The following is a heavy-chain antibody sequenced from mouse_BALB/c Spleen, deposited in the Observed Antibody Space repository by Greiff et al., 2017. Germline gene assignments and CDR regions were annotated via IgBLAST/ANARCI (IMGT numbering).Heavy chain of an antibody. CDR1: GYSITSGYY. J-gene: IGHJ4*01. CDR2: ISYDGSN. V-gene: IGHV3-6*02. Sequence: EVKVEESGPGLVKPSQSLSLTCSVTGYSITSGYYWNWIRQFPGNKLEWMGYISYDGSNNYNPSLKNRISITRDTSKNQFFLKLNSVTTEDTATYYCATWDYVAMDYWGQGTSVTVSS. CDR3: ATWDYVAMDY.